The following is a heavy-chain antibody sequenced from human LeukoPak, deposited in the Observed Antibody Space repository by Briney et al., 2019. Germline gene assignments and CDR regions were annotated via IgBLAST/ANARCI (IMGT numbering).Heavy chain of an antibody. V-gene: IGHV3-53*01. CDR3: ASSRFWSGFTVNY. D-gene: IGHD3-3*01. J-gene: IGHJ1*01. Sequence: GGSLRLSCAASGSGFTVSSNYMSWVPQAPGKGREWVSFIYTGGSTYYSDSVEGRFTISRDNSKNTLYLPNNNLTAEDTAVYYCASSRFWSGFTVNYWGQGTLVTVSS. CDR1: GSGFTVSSNY. CDR2: IYTGGST.